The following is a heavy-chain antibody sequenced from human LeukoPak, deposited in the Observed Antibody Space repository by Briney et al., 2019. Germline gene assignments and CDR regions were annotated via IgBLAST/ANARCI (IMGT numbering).Heavy chain of an antibody. J-gene: IGHJ4*02. D-gene: IGHD4-17*01. Sequence: GGSLRLSCAASGFTVSSNYMSWVRQAPGKGLEWVSLLYSGGSTYYAGSVKGRLTISRDNSKNTLNLEMGSLRAEGTAVYYCARTTSVTARFEYWGQGTLVTVSS. CDR1: GFTVSSNY. CDR2: LYSGGST. V-gene: IGHV3-53*01. CDR3: ARTTSVTARFEY.